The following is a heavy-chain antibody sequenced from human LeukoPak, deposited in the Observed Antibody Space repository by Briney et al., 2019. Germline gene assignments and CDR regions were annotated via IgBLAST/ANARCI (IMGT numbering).Heavy chain of an antibody. CDR3: ARVSLYDSSGYYGVAGNLDY. J-gene: IGHJ4*02. V-gene: IGHV4-31*03. Sequence: SETLSLTCTVSGGSISSSDYNWGWIRQHPGKGLEWIGYIYYSGSTYYNPSLKSRVTISVDTSKNQFSLKLSSVTAADTAVYYCARVSLYDSSGYYGVAGNLDYWGQGTLVTVSS. CDR1: GGSISSSDYN. CDR2: IYYSGST. D-gene: IGHD3-22*01.